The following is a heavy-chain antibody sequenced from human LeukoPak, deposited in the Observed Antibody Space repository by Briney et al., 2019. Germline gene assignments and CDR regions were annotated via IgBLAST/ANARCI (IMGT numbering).Heavy chain of an antibody. D-gene: IGHD3-10*01. J-gene: IGHJ5*02. CDR3: ARVGAYNWFDP. V-gene: IGHV4-59*02. Sequence: SETLSLTCTVFGDSVSSYYWSWIRQPPGKGLEWIAYIYYTGSTNYNPSLKSRVTISVDPSKNQFSLKLSSVTAADPAVYYCARVGAYNWFDPWGQGTLVTVSS. CDR2: IYYTGST. CDR1: GDSVSSYY.